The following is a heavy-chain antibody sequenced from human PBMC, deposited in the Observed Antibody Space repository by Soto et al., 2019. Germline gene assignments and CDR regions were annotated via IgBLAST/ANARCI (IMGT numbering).Heavy chain of an antibody. CDR1: GGSFSGYY. V-gene: IGHV4-34*01. D-gene: IGHD3-16*02. J-gene: IGHJ5*02. Sequence: SETLSLTCAVYGGSFSGYYWSWIRQPPGKGLEWIGEINHSGSTNYNPSLKSRVTISVDTSKNQFSLKLSSVTAADTAVYYCARYRHFYVWGSYPRPWFDPWGQGTLVTVSS. CDR3: ARYRHFYVWGSYPRPWFDP. CDR2: INHSGST.